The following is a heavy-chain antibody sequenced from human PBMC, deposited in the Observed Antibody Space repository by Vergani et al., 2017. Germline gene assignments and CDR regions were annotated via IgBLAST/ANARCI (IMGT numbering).Heavy chain of an antibody. V-gene: IGHV4-34*01. J-gene: IGHJ6*02. Sequence: QVQLQQWGAGLLKPSETLSLTCAVYGGSFSGYYWSWIRQPPGKGLEWIGEINHSGSTNYNPSLKRRVTISVDTSKNQFSLKLSSVTAADTAVYYCARGKVYYYYGMDVWGQGTTVTVSS. CDR3: ARGKVYYYYGMDV. CDR1: GGSFSGYY. CDR2: INHSGST.